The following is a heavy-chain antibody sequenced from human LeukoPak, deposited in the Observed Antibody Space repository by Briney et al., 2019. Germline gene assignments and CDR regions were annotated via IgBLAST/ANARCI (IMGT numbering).Heavy chain of an antibody. CDR3: AKDQVLYSSSSSYFDY. CDR1: GFTFSSYA. J-gene: IGHJ4*02. V-gene: IGHV3-23*01. Sequence: PGGSLRLSCAASGFTFSSYAMSWVRQAPGKGLEWVSTISSRGGSTYYADSVKGRFTMSRESSKNTVYVQMNRGRAEDTAVYYCAKDQVLYSSSSSYFDYWGQGTLVTVSS. CDR2: ISSRGGST. D-gene: IGHD6-6*01.